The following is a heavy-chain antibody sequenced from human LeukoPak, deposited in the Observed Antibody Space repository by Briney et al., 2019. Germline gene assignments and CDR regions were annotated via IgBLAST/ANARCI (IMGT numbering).Heavy chain of an antibody. CDR3: AKELGEPYYYYYGMDV. CDR1: GFTFDDYA. Sequence: GGSLRLSCAASGFTFDDYAMHWVRQAPGKGLEWVSGISWNSGSIGYADSVKGRFTISRDNAKNSLYLQMNSLRAEDTALYYCAKELGEPYYYYYGMDVWGQGTTVTVSS. V-gene: IGHV3-9*01. CDR2: ISWNSGSI. J-gene: IGHJ6*02. D-gene: IGHD3-16*01.